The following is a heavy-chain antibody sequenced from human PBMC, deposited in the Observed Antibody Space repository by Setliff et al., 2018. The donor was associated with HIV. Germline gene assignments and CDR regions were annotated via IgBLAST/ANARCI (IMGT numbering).Heavy chain of an antibody. Sequence: PGGSLRLSCAASGFTFSNYAMSWVRQAPGEGLEWVSAILSTGERTFYADSVKGRFTISRDNSKNAVYLQMNSLRAEDTAEYYCAKDRGGNAQHYFDYWGQGTPVTVSS. CDR1: GFTFSNYA. CDR3: AKDRGGNAQHYFDY. D-gene: IGHD2-15*01. CDR2: ILSTGERT. V-gene: IGHV3-23*01. J-gene: IGHJ4*02.